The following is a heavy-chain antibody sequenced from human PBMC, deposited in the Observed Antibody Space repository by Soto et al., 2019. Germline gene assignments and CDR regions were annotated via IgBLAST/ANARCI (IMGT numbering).Heavy chain of an antibody. Sequence: ASVKVSCKASGYTFTSYDINWVRQATGQGLEWLGWTNPNSGNTGYAQKFQGRVTMTRDTSTSTAYMELSSLRSEDTAVYYCARVPSGYGEYYYYDMDVWGKGTTVTVS. CDR1: GYTFTSYD. J-gene: IGHJ6*03. CDR3: ARVPSGYGEYYYYDMDV. V-gene: IGHV1-8*01. CDR2: TNPNSGNT. D-gene: IGHD5-12*01.